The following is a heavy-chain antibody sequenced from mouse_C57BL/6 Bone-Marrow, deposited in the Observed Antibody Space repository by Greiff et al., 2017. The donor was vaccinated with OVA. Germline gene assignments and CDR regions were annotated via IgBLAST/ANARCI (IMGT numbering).Heavy chain of an antibody. V-gene: IGHV1-64*01. CDR1: GYTFTSYW. Sequence: QVQLQHSGAELAKPGASVKLSCKASGYTFTSYWMHWVKQRPGQGLEWIGMIHPNSGSTNYNEKFKSKATLTVDKSSSTAYMQLSSLTSEDSAVYYCARDYGRVDYWGQGTTLTVSS. CDR2: IHPNSGST. D-gene: IGHD1-1*01. J-gene: IGHJ2*01. CDR3: ARDYGRVDY.